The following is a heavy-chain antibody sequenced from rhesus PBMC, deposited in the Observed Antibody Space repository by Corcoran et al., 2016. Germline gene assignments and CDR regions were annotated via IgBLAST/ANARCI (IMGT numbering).Heavy chain of an antibody. Sequence: QVQLQESGPGLVKPSETLSLTCAVSGDSISGYFWNWIRQPPGKGLEWIGYIGGSDGNTYTSPSLKSGVAISTDTSKNQFSLKLSSMAAADTAVYYCARNYLDDYGNYRGKQDVWGRGVLVTVSS. J-gene: IGHJ5-2*02. V-gene: IGHV4-165*02. CDR1: GDSISGYF. D-gene: IGHD4-35*01. CDR3: ARNYLDDYGNYRGKQDV. CDR2: IGGSDGNT.